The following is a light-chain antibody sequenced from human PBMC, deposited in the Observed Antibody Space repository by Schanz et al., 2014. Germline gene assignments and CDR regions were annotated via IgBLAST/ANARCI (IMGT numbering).Light chain of an antibody. CDR1: EDIRTY. J-gene: IGKJ4*01. CDR2: SAS. Sequence: SQLTQSPSSLSASVGDIVTITCRASEDIRTYLAWYQQKPGKAPRLLIYSASTLQSGVPSRFSGSGSGTDFSLTINSLQPEDFATYYCQQGDSFPLTFGGGTKVGIK. V-gene: IGKV1-9*01. CDR3: QQGDSFPLT.